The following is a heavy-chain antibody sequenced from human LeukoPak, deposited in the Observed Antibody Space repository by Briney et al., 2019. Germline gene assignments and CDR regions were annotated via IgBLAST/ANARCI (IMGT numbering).Heavy chain of an antibody. J-gene: IGHJ6*02. Sequence: SETLFLTCAVYGGSFSGYYWSWIRQPPGKGLEWIGEINHSGSTNYNPSLKSRVTISVDTSKNQFSLKLSSVTAADTAVYYCARAPQEDCSGGSCYYYYYGMDVWGQGTTVTVSS. V-gene: IGHV4-34*01. CDR3: ARAPQEDCSGGSCYYYYYGMDV. D-gene: IGHD2-15*01. CDR2: INHSGST. CDR1: GGSFSGYY.